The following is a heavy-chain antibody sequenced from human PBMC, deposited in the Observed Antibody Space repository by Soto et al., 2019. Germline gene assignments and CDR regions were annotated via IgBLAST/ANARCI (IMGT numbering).Heavy chain of an antibody. CDR1: GGSISSGGYY. Sequence: LSLTCTVSGGSISSGGYYWSWIRQHPGKGLEWIGYIYYSGSTYYNPSLKSRVTISVDTSKNQFSLKLSSVTAADTAVYYCARLGYNYGRNFDYWGQGTLVTVSS. CDR2: IYYSGST. J-gene: IGHJ4*02. CDR3: ARLGYNYGRNFDY. D-gene: IGHD5-18*01. V-gene: IGHV4-31*03.